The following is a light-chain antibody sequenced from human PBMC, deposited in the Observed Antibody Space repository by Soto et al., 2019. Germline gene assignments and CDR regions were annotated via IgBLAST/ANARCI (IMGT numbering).Light chain of an antibody. CDR1: QSVSSN. V-gene: IGKV3-15*01. CDR2: GAS. CDR3: QQYNNCPPA. J-gene: IGKJ1*01. Sequence: IVLTKSAVTLSLSPGERSTLSCKASQSVSSNLAWYQQKPGQVPRLLIYGASTRESGIPARFSGSGSGTEFTLTISSLQSEDFAVYYCQQYNNCPPAFGQGTKVDI.